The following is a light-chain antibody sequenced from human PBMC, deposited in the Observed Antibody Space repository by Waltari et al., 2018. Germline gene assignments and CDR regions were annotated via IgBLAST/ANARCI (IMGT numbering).Light chain of an antibody. Sequence: SYVLTQPPSVSVAPGETARTPCGGNNIGGQKVDRYQQRPGQAPVLVIYSDRDRPSGIPERISGSNSGNTATLTINRVEAGDEANYFCQVWDLRSGHVVFGGGSKLTVL. V-gene: IGLV3-21*04. CDR2: SDR. CDR3: QVWDLRSGHVV. J-gene: IGLJ3*02. CDR1: NIGGQK.